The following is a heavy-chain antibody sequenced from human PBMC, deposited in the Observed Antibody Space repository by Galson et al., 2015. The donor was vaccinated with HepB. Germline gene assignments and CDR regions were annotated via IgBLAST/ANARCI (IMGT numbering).Heavy chain of an antibody. J-gene: IGHJ4*02. D-gene: IGHD3-22*01. Sequence: SLRLSCAASGFTFSSYAMSWVRQAPGKGLEWVSVISGSGGSTYYADSVKGRFTISRDNSKNTLYLQMNSLRAEDTAVYYCAKSVVVVTTFDYWGQGTLVTVSS. CDR3: AKSVVVVTTFDY. CDR2: ISGSGGST. V-gene: IGHV3-23*01. CDR1: GFTFSSYA.